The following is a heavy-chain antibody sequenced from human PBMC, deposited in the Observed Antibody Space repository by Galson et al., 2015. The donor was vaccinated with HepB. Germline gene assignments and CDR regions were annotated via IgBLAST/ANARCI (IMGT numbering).Heavy chain of an antibody. Sequence: SLRLSCAASGFTFSSYGMHWVRQAPGKGLEWVAVISYDGSNKYYAESVKGRFTISRDNSKNTLYLQMNSLRAEDTAVYYCAKDTVWYSSGWYAFDIWGQGTMVTVSS. CDR2: ISYDGSNK. V-gene: IGHV3-30*18. CDR1: GFTFSSYG. CDR3: AKDTVWYSSGWYAFDI. J-gene: IGHJ3*02. D-gene: IGHD6-19*01.